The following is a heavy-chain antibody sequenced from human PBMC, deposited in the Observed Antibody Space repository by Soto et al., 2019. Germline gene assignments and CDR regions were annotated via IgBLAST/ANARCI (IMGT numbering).Heavy chain of an antibody. CDR2: VNHSGST. Sequence: QVQLQQWGAGLLKPSETLSLTCAVYGGSFSGYYWCWIRQPPGKGLEWFGEVNHSGSTNYNPSLKSRVTISVDTSKNQFVLKLSSVTAADTAVYYCASTTLDFDWLLYVQGQGVAFDIWGQGTMVTVSS. D-gene: IGHD3-9*01. CDR1: GGSFSGYY. CDR3: ASTTLDFDWLLYVQGQGVAFDI. V-gene: IGHV4-34*01. J-gene: IGHJ3*02.